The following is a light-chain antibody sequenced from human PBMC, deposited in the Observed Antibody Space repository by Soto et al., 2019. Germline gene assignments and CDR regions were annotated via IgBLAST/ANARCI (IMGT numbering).Light chain of an antibody. CDR1: QSVSSSY. Sequence: EIVLTQSPGTLSLSPGERATLSCRASQSVSSSYLAWYQQKPGQAPRLLIYGASSRATGIPHRFSGSGSGTDFTLTISRLEPEDFAVYYCQQYGSSPLTFVGGTKVEIK. CDR3: QQYGSSPLT. J-gene: IGKJ4*01. V-gene: IGKV3-20*01. CDR2: GAS.